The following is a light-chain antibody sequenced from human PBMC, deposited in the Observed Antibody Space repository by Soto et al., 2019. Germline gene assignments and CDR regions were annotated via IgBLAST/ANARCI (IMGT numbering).Light chain of an antibody. CDR1: QGITF. J-gene: IGKJ5*01. V-gene: IGKV1-9*01. Sequence: IQLTQSPSSLSASVGDRVTITCRASQGITFLAWYQQKAGKAPKLLIYAASTLQSGVPSRFSGSGSGTDFTLTISSLQSEDFATYYCQQLNSYPITFGQGTRLEIK. CDR3: QQLNSYPIT. CDR2: AAS.